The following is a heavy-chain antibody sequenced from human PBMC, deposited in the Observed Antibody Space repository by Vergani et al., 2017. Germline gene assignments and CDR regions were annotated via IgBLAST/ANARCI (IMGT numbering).Heavy chain of an antibody. CDR2: IYTSGST. Sequence: QVQLQESGPGLVKPSQTLSLTCTVSGGSISSGSYYWSWIRQPAGKGLEWTGRIYTSGSTNYNPSLKSRVTISVDTSKNQFSLKLSSVTAADTAVYYCARDPHRDYYGSGTFDPWGQGTLVTVSS. J-gene: IGHJ5*02. CDR3: ARDPHRDYYGSGTFDP. V-gene: IGHV4-61*02. D-gene: IGHD3-10*01. CDR1: GGSISSGSYY.